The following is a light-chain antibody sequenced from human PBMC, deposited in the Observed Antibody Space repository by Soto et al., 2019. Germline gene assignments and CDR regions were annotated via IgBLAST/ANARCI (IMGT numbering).Light chain of an antibody. CDR1: QSVSRY. Sequence: EIVLTQSPATLSLSPGEIATLSFSASQSVSRYLALYQQKPGQAPRLLIYGASTRATGIPARFSGSGSGTEFTLTISSPQSEDFAVYYCQQYNNWRTFGQGTKVDIK. V-gene: IGKV3-15*01. CDR3: QQYNNWRT. J-gene: IGKJ1*01. CDR2: GAS.